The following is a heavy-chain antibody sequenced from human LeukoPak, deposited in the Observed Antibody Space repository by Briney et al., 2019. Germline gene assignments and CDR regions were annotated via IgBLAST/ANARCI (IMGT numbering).Heavy chain of an antibody. CDR1: GFTFSSYA. J-gene: IGHJ4*02. Sequence: GSLRLSCAASGFTFSSYAMSWVRQAPGKGLEWVSAISGSGGSTYYADFVKGRFTISRDNSKNTLYLQMYSLRAEDTAVYYCAKDRSIAARPFDYWGQGTLVTVSS. V-gene: IGHV3-23*01. CDR2: ISGSGGST. CDR3: AKDRSIAARPFDY. D-gene: IGHD6-6*01.